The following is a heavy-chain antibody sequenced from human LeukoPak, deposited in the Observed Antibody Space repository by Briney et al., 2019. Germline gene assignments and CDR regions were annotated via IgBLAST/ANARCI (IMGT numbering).Heavy chain of an antibody. D-gene: IGHD2-15*01. J-gene: IGHJ4*02. CDR2: INHSGST. Sequence: PSETLSLTCAVYGGSFSGYYWSWIRQPPGKGLEWIWEINHSGSTNYNPSLKSRVAISVDTSKNQFSLKLSSVTAADTAVYYRASQYCSDDSCYAYFDYWGQGTLVTVSS. CDR1: GGSFSGYY. V-gene: IGHV4-34*01. CDR3: ASQYCSDDSCYAYFDY.